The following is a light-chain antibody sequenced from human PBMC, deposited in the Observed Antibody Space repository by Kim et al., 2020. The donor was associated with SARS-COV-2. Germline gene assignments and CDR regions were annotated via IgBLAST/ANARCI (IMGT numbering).Light chain of an antibody. J-gene: IGLJ3*02. CDR1: NIGSKS. V-gene: IGLV3-21*04. CDR2: YDS. Sequence: SYELTQPPSVSVAPGKTARITCGGNNIGSKSVHWYQNKPGQAPVLVIFYDSDRPSGNPERFSGSNSGNTATLTISTVEAGDEADYYCQVWDSGSNHWVFGGGTQLAVL. CDR3: QVWDSGSNHWV.